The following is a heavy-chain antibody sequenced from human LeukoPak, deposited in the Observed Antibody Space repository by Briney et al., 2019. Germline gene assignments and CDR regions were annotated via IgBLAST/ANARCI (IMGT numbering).Heavy chain of an antibody. J-gene: IGHJ6*03. CDR2: INPNSGGT. CDR1: GYTFTGYY. V-gene: IGHV1-2*02. CDR3: ARGSEALRFLEWLFKGSYYYMDV. D-gene: IGHD3-3*01. Sequence: ASVKVSCKASGYTFTGYYMHWVRQAPGQGLEWMGWINPNSGGTNYAQKFQGRVTMTRDTSISTAYMELSRLRSDDTAVYYCARGSEALRFLEWLFKGSYYYMDVWGKGTTVTVSS.